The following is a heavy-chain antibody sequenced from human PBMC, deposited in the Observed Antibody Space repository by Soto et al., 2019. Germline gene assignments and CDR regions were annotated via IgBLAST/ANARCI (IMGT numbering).Heavy chain of an antibody. J-gene: IGHJ4*02. CDR2: INHSGST. CDR1: GGSFSGYY. D-gene: IGHD3-10*01. CDR3: AREGIRGTITMVRDVYYFDY. Sequence: SETLSLTCAVYGGSFSGYYWSWIRQPPGKGLEWIGEINHSGSTNYNPSLKSRVTISVDTSKNQFSLKLSSVTAADTAVYYCAREGIRGTITMVRDVYYFDYWGQGTLVTVSS. V-gene: IGHV4-34*01.